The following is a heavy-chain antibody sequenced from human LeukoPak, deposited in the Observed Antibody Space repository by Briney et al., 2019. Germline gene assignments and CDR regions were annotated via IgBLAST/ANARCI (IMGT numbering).Heavy chain of an antibody. V-gene: IGHV4-59*01. CDR1: GGSISSYY. J-gene: IGHJ4*02. Sequence: PSETLSLTCTVSGGSISSYYWSWIRQPPGKGLEWIGYIYYSGSTNYNPSLKSRVTISVDTPKNQFSLKLSSVTAADTAVYYCAREFSGSSPHFDYWGQGTLVTVSS. CDR2: IYYSGST. CDR3: AREFSGSSPHFDY. D-gene: IGHD6-6*01.